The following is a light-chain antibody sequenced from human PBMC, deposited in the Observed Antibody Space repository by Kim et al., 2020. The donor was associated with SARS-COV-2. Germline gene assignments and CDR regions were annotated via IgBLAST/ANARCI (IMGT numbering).Light chain of an antibody. V-gene: IGKV3-20*01. CDR3: QQYDASPYT. Sequence: WPPGAKATLSCRASQRLSFGYLAWYQQKPGQAPRLLIYGSASRATGIPDKFTGSGSGTDFALTISRLEPEDFAVYYCQQYDASPYTFGLGTKLEI. J-gene: IGKJ2*01. CDR1: QRLSFGY. CDR2: GSA.